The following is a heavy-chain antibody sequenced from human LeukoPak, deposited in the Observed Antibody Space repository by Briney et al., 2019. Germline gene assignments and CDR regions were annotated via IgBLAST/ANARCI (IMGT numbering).Heavy chain of an antibody. J-gene: IGHJ4*02. CDR3: AREVVDGYKTRPPDY. CDR2: FIPIFGIA. CDR1: GAPFRSYA. D-gene: IGHD5-24*01. Sequence: SVKASCKASGAPFRSYAISWVRQAPGQGLGCMGRFIPIFGIANYVQKFLGRVTITADKSTITAYMELSSVRSEDTAVYYCAREVVDGYKTRPPDYWGQGTLVTVS. V-gene: IGHV1-69*04.